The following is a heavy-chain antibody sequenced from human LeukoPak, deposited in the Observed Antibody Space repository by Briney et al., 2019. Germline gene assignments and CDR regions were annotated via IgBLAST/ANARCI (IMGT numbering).Heavy chain of an antibody. D-gene: IGHD2-15*01. CDR2: IYPRDGST. J-gene: IGHJ4*02. CDR1: GYTFTSNY. Sequence: ASVKVSCKASGYTFTSNYIHWVRRAPGQGLEWMGMIYPRDGSTSYAQKFQGRVTVTRDTSTSTVHMELSGLRSEDTAVYYCAKDRPGVVVVAAKGDYWGQGTLVTVSS. V-gene: IGHV1-46*01. CDR3: AKDRPGVVVVAAKGDY.